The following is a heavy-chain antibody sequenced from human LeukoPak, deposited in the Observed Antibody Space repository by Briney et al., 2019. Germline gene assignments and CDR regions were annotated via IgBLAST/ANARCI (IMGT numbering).Heavy chain of an antibody. Sequence: ASLKVSCKASGYTFTNYGISWVRQAPGQGLEWMGWISAYNGNTNYAQNLQGRVTMTTDTSTSTAYMELRSLRSDDTAVYHCARVVYDTFTAYFSYAMDLWGKGTTVTVSS. V-gene: IGHV1-18*01. D-gene: IGHD3-9*01. J-gene: IGHJ6*04. CDR3: ARVVYDTFTAYFSYAMDL. CDR2: ISAYNGNT. CDR1: GYTFTNYG.